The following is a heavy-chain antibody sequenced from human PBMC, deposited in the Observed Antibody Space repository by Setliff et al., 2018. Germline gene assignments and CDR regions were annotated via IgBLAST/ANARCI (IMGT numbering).Heavy chain of an antibody. Sequence: ASVKVSCKASGYTFTSYYMHWVRQAPGQGLEWMGIINPSGGNTGYAQKFQGRVTMTRNTSISTAYMELSSLRSEDTAVYYCARQRTGPDWFDPWGQGTLVTVSS. CDR1: GYTFTSYY. CDR2: INPSGGNT. V-gene: IGHV1-46*01. CDR3: ARQRTGPDWFDP. J-gene: IGHJ5*02.